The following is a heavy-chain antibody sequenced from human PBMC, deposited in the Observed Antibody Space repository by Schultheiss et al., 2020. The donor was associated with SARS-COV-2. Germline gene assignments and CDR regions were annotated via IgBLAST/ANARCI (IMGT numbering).Heavy chain of an antibody. D-gene: IGHD3-22*01. J-gene: IGHJ4*02. Sequence: GGSLRLSYAASGFTFDDYGMSWVRQAPGKGLEWVSAISGSGGSTYYADSVKGRFTISRDNSKNTLYLQMNSLRAEDTAVYYCARDQYYYDSSGYRHYYGDGPGVYWGQGTLVTVSS. V-gene: IGHV3-23*01. CDR2: ISGSGGST. CDR1: GFTFDDYG. CDR3: ARDQYYYDSSGYRHYYGDGPGVY.